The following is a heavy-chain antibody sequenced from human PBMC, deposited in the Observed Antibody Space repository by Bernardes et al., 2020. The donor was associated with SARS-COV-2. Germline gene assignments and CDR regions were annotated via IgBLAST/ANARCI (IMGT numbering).Heavy chain of an antibody. D-gene: IGHD5-18*01. V-gene: IGHV1-18*01. Sequence: AGVKVSCKASGYTFTSYGISWVRQAPGQGLEWMGWISADNVNTNYAQKFQGRVTMTTDTSTSTAYMELRSLRSDDTAVYYCATVLAYSYGGGWFDPWGQGTLVTVSS. CDR1: GYTFTSYG. CDR2: ISADNVNT. CDR3: ATVLAYSYGGGWFDP. J-gene: IGHJ5*02.